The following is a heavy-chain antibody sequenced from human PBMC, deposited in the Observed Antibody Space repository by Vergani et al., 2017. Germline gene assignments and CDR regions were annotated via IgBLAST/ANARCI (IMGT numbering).Heavy chain of an antibody. Sequence: QVQLQQWGAGLLKPSETLSLTCAVYGGSFSGYYWSWIRQPPGKGLEWIGEINHSGSTNYNPSLKSRVTISVDTSKNQFSLKLSSVTAADTAVYHCARGTPEMATSFWYFDLWGRGTLVTVSS. D-gene: IGHD5-24*01. CDR3: ARGTPEMATSFWYFDL. V-gene: IGHV4-34*01. CDR1: GGSFSGYY. J-gene: IGHJ2*01. CDR2: INHSGST.